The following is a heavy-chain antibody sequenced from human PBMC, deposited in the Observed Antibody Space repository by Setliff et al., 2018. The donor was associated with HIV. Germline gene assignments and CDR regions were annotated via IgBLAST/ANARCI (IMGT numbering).Heavy chain of an antibody. CDR1: GYSFTSYW. D-gene: IGHD2-15*01. J-gene: IGHJ4*02. CDR3: ATSPLGYCSGGSCYQYFDY. V-gene: IGHV5-51*01. Sequence: GESLTISCKGSGYSFTSYWIGWVRQMPGKGLEWMGIIYPGDSDTRYSPSFQGQVTISADKSISTAYLQWSSLKASDTAMYYCATSPLGYCSGGSCYQYFDYWGPGTLVTVSS. CDR2: IYPGDSDT.